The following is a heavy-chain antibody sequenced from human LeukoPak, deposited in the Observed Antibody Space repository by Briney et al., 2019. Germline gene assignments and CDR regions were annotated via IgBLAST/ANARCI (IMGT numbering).Heavy chain of an antibody. J-gene: IGHJ4*02. CDR1: GFTFSTHA. V-gene: IGHV3-23*01. Sequence: GGSLRLSCVASGFTFSTHAMAWVRLAPGRGLEWVSAIGGSGSSTYYSDPVKGRFTISRDNSKDTLYLQMNSLRVEDTATYYCAKRDSSGSYPYYFDYWGQGTLVTVSS. CDR3: AKRDSSGSYPYYFDY. D-gene: IGHD3-22*01. CDR2: IGGSGSST.